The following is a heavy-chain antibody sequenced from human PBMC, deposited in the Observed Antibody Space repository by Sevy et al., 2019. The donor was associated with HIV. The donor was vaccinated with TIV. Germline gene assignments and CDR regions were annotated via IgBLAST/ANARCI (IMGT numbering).Heavy chain of an antibody. CDR2: MYHGGSI. J-gene: IGHJ4*02. CDR3: ARFSGLLRDF. CDR1: GFSVSDND. V-gene: IGHV3-66*01. D-gene: IGHD2-21*02. Sequence: GGSLRLSCAASGFSVSDNDMNWVRQAPGKGLEWVSLMYHGGSILYADSVRGRFITSRAKSKNTLYLQMNSLRGEDTAVYYCARFSGLLRDFWGQGTLVTVSS.